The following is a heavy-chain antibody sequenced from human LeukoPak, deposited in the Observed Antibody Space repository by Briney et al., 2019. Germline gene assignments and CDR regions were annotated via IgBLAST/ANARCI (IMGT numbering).Heavy chain of an antibody. Sequence: PGRSLRLSCAASGFTFSSYAMHWVRQAPGKGLEWVAVISYDGSNKYYADSVKGRFTISRDNAKNSLYLQMNSLRAEDTAVYYCARNSKQQPIDYWGQGTLVTVSS. CDR3: ARNSKQQPIDY. D-gene: IGHD6-13*01. CDR1: GFTFSSYA. V-gene: IGHV3-30*04. CDR2: ISYDGSNK. J-gene: IGHJ4*02.